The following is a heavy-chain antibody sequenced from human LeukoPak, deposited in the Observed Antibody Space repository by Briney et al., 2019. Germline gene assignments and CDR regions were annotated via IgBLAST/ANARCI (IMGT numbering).Heavy chain of an antibody. CDR3: AREWSGFGELPDY. Sequence: GGSLRLSCAASGFTFSSHWMHWVRQAPGKGLVWVSRINSDGSSTSYADSVKGRFTISRDNAKNALYLQMNSLRVEDTAVYYCAREWSGFGELPDYWGQGTLVTVSS. CDR2: INSDGSST. CDR1: GFTFSSHW. J-gene: IGHJ4*02. D-gene: IGHD3-10*01. V-gene: IGHV3-74*01.